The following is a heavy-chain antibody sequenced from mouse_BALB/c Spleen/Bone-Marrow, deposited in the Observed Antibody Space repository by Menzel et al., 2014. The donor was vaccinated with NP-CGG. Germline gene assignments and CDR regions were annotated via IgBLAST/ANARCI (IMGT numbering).Heavy chain of an antibody. V-gene: IGHV3-2*02. CDR1: GYSITSDYA. CDR3: ARRRYYYGAMDY. Sequence: EVQGVESGPGLVKPSQSLSLTCTVTGYSITSDYAWNWIRQFPGNKLEWMGYISYSGSTSYNPSLKSRISITRDTSENQFFLQLNSVTTEDTATYYCARRRYYYGAMDYWGQGTSVTVSS. D-gene: IGHD1-1*01. J-gene: IGHJ4*01. CDR2: ISYSGST.